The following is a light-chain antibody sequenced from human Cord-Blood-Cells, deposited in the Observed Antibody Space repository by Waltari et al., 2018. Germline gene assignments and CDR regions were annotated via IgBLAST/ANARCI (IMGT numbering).Light chain of an antibody. CDR2: KDS. CDR3: SSYTSSSTWV. Sequence: SYELTQPSSVSVSPGQTARITCSGDVLAKKYARWFQQKPGQAPVLVIYKDSERPSGVSNRFSGSKSGNTASLTISGLQAEDEADYYCSSYTSSSTWVFGGGTKLTVL. CDR1: VLAKKY. J-gene: IGLJ3*02. V-gene: IGLV3-27*01.